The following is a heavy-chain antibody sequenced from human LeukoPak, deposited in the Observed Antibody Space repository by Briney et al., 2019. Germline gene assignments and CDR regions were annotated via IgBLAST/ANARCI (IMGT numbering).Heavy chain of an antibody. CDR2: ISYDGSNK. J-gene: IGHJ4*02. V-gene: IGHV3-30*18. D-gene: IGHD3-22*01. Sequence: GGSLRLSCATSGFIFISYGMHWVRQAPGKGLEWVALISYDGSNKYYADSVKGRFTISRDNSKNTLYLQMSSLRAEDTAVYYCAKDRYYYDSSGYSYFDYWGQGTLVTVSS. CDR3: AKDRYYYDSSGYSYFDY. CDR1: GFIFISYG.